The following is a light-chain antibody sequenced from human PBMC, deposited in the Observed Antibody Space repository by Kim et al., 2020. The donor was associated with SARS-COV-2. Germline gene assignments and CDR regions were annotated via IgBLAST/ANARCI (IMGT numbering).Light chain of an antibody. CDR1: SGHSSYA. V-gene: IGLV4-69*01. CDR2: LNTDGSH. Sequence: GDSVQLTRTLSSGHSSYANAWHQQQPEKGPRYLMKLNTDGSHSKGDGIPDRFSGSSSGAERYLTISSLQSEDEADYYCQTWGTGPVFGGGTQLTVL. J-gene: IGLJ2*01. CDR3: QTWGTGPV.